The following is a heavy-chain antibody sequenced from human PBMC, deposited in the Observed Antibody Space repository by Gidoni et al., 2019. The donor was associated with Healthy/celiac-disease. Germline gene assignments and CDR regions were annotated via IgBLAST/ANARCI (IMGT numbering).Heavy chain of an antibody. J-gene: IGHJ6*02. CDR2: ISSSSSYI. Sequence: EVQLVESGGGLVKPGGSLRLSCAASGFTFSSYSMNWVRQAPGKGLEWVSSISSSSSYIYYADSVKGRFTISRDNAKNSLYLQMNSLRAEDTAVYYCARVGNSNRSYGMDVWGQGTTVTVSS. D-gene: IGHD4-4*01. V-gene: IGHV3-21*01. CDR3: ARVGNSNRSYGMDV. CDR1: GFTFSSYS.